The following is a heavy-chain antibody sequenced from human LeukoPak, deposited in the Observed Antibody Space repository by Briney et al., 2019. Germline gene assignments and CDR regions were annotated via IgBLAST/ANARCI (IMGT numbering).Heavy chain of an antibody. Sequence: SVKVSCKASGYTFTSYGISWVRQDPGQGLEWMGWISAYNGNTNYAQKLQGRVTMTTDTSTSTAYMELRSLRSDDTAVYYCARAPYCGGDCSMGWFNPWGQGTLVTVSS. CDR1: GYTFTSYG. V-gene: IGHV1-18*01. D-gene: IGHD2-21*02. CDR3: ARAPYCGGDCSMGWFNP. CDR2: ISAYNGNT. J-gene: IGHJ5*02.